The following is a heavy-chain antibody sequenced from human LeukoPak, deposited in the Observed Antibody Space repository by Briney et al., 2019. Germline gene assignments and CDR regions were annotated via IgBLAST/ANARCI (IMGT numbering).Heavy chain of an antibody. Sequence: SETLCLTCTVSGGSGSSYFWSWVRQSPEKGLEWIGYIYNSGNTNYNPSLKSRVTISRDMSRNQFSLKVRSVTPADTAVYYCARVSGSGWYYFDHWGQGAPVTVSS. D-gene: IGHD6-19*01. J-gene: IGHJ4*02. CDR3: ARVSGSGWYYFDH. CDR1: GGSGSSYF. CDR2: IYNSGNT. V-gene: IGHV4-59*02.